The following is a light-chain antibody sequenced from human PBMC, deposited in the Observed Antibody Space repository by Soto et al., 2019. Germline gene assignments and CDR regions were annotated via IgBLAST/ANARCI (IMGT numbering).Light chain of an antibody. J-gene: IGKJ5*01. V-gene: IGKV3-11*01. CDR2: DAS. Sequence: EIVLTQSPATLSLSPGERATLSCRASQSVGRDLAWYQQKSGQTPRLLIYDASNRATGIPARISGSGSGTDFTLTISSLEPEDFAVYYCQQRSDWPRITFGQGTRLESK. CDR3: QQRSDWPRIT. CDR1: QSVGRD.